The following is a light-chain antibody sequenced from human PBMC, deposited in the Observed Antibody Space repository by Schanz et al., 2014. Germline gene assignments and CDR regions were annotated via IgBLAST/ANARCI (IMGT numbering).Light chain of an antibody. CDR2: AAS. V-gene: IGKV1-9*01. CDR3: QQYDNLPRT. Sequence: IQLTQSPSSLSASVGDRVTLTCRASQGISSYLAWYQQKPGKAPKLLIYAASTLQSGVPSRFSGSGSGTDFTFTVSSLQPEDIATYYCQQYDNLPRTFGGGTKVEIK. CDR1: QGISSY. J-gene: IGKJ4*01.